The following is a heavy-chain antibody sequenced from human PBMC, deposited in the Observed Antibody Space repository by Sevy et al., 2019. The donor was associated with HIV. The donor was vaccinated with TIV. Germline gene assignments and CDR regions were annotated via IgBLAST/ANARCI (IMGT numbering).Heavy chain of an antibody. D-gene: IGHD2-8*01. V-gene: IGHV3-23*01. CDR2: LSFGCGEI. CDR3: AREGCTKPHDY. J-gene: IGHJ4*02. Sequence: GGSLRLSCAASGFTFSKYSMSWVRQPPGKGLEWVSTLSFGCGEINYADSVKGRFTISQDNSKSSVYLQMNNLRPEDTAVYYCAREGCTKPHDYWGQGTLVTVSS. CDR1: GFTFSKYS.